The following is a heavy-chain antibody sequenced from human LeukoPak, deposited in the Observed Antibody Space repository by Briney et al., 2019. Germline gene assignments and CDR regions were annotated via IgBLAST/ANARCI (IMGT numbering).Heavy chain of an antibody. J-gene: IGHJ1*01. Sequence: PGGSLRLSCAASGFTVSSNYMSWVRQAPGKGLEWVSVIYSGGSTYYADSVKGRFTISRDNAKNSLYLQMNSLRAEDTAVYYCARGTVRGAEYFQHWGQGTLVTVSS. CDR1: GFTVSSNY. CDR2: IYSGGST. CDR3: ARGTVRGAEYFQH. D-gene: IGHD3-10*01. V-gene: IGHV3-53*01.